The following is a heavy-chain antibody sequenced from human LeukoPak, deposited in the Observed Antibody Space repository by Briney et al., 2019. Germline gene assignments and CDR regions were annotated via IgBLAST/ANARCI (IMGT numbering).Heavy chain of an antibody. CDR2: ISYDGSNK. CDR3: ASERWLRYYFDY. CDR1: GFTFSSYA. V-gene: IGHV3-30-3*01. D-gene: IGHD5-24*01. Sequence: GRSLRLSCAASGFTFSSYAMHWVRQAPGKGLEWVAAISYDGSNKYYADSVKGRFTISRDNSKNTLYLQMNSLRAEDTAVYYCASERWLRYYFDYWGQGTLVTVSS. J-gene: IGHJ4*02.